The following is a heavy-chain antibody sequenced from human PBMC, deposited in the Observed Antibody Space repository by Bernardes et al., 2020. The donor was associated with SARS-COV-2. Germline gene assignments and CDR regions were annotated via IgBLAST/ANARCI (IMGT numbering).Heavy chain of an antibody. V-gene: IGHV1-18*04. D-gene: IGHD1-26*01. CDR3: WVRVETGGVVFDH. CDR1: GYSFSNHD. CDR2: ISPHSANT. J-gene: IGHJ4*02. Sequence: SVNVYCTASGYSFSNHDMNWVRQAPGQGLEWVGWISPHSANTNYAQNLQGRVSMTTDASARTGYMELRSLRSDDTAVYYCWVRVETGGVVFDHWGQGTLVTVSP.